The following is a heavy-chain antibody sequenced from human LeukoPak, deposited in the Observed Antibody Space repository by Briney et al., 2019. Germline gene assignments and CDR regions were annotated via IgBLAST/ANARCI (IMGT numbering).Heavy chain of an antibody. CDR1: GFTFSDHI. CDR2: VSGSGSTV. Sequence: GGSLGLSCAASGFTFSDHIMNWVRQLPGKRLEWVAYVSGSGSTVYYADSVKGRITISRDNGKSSLYLQMNSLRVEDTALYYCVRQFASWGQGTLVTVSS. V-gene: IGHV3-48*01. CDR3: VRQFAS. J-gene: IGHJ4*02.